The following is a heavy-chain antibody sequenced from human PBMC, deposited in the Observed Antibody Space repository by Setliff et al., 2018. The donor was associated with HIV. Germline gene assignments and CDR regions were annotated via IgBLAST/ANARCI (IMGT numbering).Heavy chain of an antibody. V-gene: IGHV1-8*02. Sequence: GASVKVSCKASGYTFSSYDINWVRQATGQGLAWMGWMNPNSGSTGYAQKFQGRVTMTRDTSISTAYMELNNLKFEDTAVYYCERARRDSYDRGRRSHYYIDAWGKGTTVTVSS. CDR3: ERARRDSYDRGRRSHYYIDA. D-gene: IGHD3-16*01. J-gene: IGHJ6*03. CDR1: GYTFSSYD. CDR2: MNPNSGST.